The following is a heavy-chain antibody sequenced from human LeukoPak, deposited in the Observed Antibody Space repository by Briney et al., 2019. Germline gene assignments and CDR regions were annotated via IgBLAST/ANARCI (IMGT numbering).Heavy chain of an antibody. D-gene: IGHD6-13*01. CDR1: GGSFSGYY. J-gene: IGHJ4*02. V-gene: IGHV4-34*01. CDR3: ARHSRLLLDY. CDR2: INHSGST. Sequence: SETLSLTCAVYGGSFSGYYWSWIRQPPGKGLEWIGEINHSGSTNYNPSLKSRVTISVDTSKNQFSLKLSSVTAADTAVYYCARHSRLLLDYWGQGTLVTVSS.